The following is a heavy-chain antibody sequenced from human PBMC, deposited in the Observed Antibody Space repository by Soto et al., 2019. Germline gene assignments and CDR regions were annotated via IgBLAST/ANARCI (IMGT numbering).Heavy chain of an antibody. CDR3: ARAYYDILTGYYI. Sequence: ASVKVSCKASGYTFTSYYMHWVRQAPGQGLEWKGIINPSGGSTSYAQKIQGKVTMTRDTSTSTVYMELSSLRFEDTAVYYCARAYYDILTGYYIWGQGTLVTVSS. CDR2: INPSGGST. J-gene: IGHJ4*02. CDR1: GYTFTSYY. D-gene: IGHD3-9*01. V-gene: IGHV1-46*01.